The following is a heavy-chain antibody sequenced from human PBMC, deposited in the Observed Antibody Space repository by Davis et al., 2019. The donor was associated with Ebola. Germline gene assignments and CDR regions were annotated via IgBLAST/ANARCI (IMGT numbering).Heavy chain of an antibody. Sequence: GGSLRLSCAASGFTFSSYSMNWVRQAPGKGLEWVSYISSSSSTIYYADSVKGRFTIPRDNAKNSLYLQMNSLRDEDTAVYYCARLRSITRLTSFYYWGQGTLVTVSS. D-gene: IGHD3-10*01. CDR2: ISSSSSTI. CDR1: GFTFSSYS. V-gene: IGHV3-48*02. CDR3: ARLRSITRLTSFYY. J-gene: IGHJ4*02.